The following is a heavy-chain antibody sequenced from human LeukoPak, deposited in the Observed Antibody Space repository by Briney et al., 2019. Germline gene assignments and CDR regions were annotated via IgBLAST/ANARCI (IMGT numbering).Heavy chain of an antibody. J-gene: IGHJ3*02. D-gene: IGHD3-9*01. V-gene: IGHV3-53*01. Sequence: PGGSLRLSCAASGFTVSSNYMSWVRQAPGKGLEWVSVIYSGGSTDYADSVKGRFTISRDNSKNTLYLQMNSLRVEDTAVYYCAGSSHYDILTGYSEEDAFDIWGQGTMVTVSS. CDR3: AGSSHYDILTGYSEEDAFDI. CDR2: IYSGGST. CDR1: GFTVSSNY.